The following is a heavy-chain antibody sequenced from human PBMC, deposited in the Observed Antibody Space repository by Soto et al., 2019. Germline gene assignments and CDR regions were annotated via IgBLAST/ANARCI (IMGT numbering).Heavy chain of an antibody. CDR1: GGSISGYG. CDR2: MYNTGST. J-gene: IGHJ4*02. D-gene: IGHD4-17*01. V-gene: IGHV4-59*01. Sequence: PSETLSLTCTVSGGSISGYGWSWIRQPPGKGLEWIGYMYNTGSTVYNPSFKSRVTMSVDTSRNQFSLKLSSVTAADTAVYYCARDPPDGDSYFDYWGQGTLVTVS. CDR3: ARDPPDGDSYFDY.